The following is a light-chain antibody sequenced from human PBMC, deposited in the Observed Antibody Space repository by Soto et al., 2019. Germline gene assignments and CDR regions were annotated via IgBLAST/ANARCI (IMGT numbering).Light chain of an antibody. CDR3: QQRSNWPPEVT. CDR2: DAS. CDR1: QSVSSY. V-gene: IGKV3-11*01. Sequence: EIVLTQSPATLSLSPGERATLSCRASQSVSSYLAWYQQKPGQAPRLLIYDASNRATGIPARFSGSGSGTDFTLTISRLEPEDFAVYYCQQRSNWPPEVTFGQGTKVEIK. J-gene: IGKJ1*01.